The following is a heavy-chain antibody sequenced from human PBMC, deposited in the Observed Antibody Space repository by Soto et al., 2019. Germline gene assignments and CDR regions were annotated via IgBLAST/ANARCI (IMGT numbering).Heavy chain of an antibody. CDR2: IVVGSGNT. Sequence: SVKVSCKASGFTFTSCAVQWVRQARGQRLEWIGWIVVGSGNTNYAQKFQERVTITRDMSTSTAYMELSSLRSEDTAVYYCAADSHYYDSSGRSDGGNWGQGTLVTVS. J-gene: IGHJ4*02. CDR1: GFTFTSCA. CDR3: AADSHYYDSSGRSDGGN. D-gene: IGHD3-22*01. V-gene: IGHV1-58*01.